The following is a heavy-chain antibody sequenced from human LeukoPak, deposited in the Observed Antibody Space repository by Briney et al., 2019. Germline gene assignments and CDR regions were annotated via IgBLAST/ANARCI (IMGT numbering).Heavy chain of an antibody. CDR1: GFTFSSYE. Sequence: EGSLRLSCAASGFTFSSYEMNWVRQAPGKGLEWVSYISSSGSTIYYADSVKGRFTISRDNAKNSLYLQMNSLRAEDTAVYYCARDLGVDLAYWGQGTLVTVSS. V-gene: IGHV3-48*03. J-gene: IGHJ4*02. CDR3: ARDLGVDLAY. CDR2: ISSSGSTI. D-gene: IGHD5-12*01.